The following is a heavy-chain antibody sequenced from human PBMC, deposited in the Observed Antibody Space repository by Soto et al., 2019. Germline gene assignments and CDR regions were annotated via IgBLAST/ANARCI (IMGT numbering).Heavy chain of an antibody. CDR3: ARAFDFWSGYPTLGFDP. V-gene: IGHV1-8*01. Sequence: GASVKVSCKASGYTFTSYDINWVRQATGQGLEWMGWMNPNSGNTGYAQKFQGRVTMTRNTSISTAYMELSSLRSEDTAVYYCARAFDFWSGYPTLGFDPWGQGTLVTVSS. D-gene: IGHD3-3*01. J-gene: IGHJ5*02. CDR1: GYTFTSYD. CDR2: MNPNSGNT.